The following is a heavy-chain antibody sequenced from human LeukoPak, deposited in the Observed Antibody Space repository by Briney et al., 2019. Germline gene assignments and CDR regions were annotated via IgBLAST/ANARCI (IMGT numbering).Heavy chain of an antibody. V-gene: IGHV4-34*01. CDR3: ARLARSYCSGGSCYYVDY. D-gene: IGHD2-15*01. Sequence: PSETLSLTCAVYGGSFSGYYWSWTRQPPGKGLEWIGEINHSGSTNYNPSLKSRVTISVDTSKNQFSLKLSSVTAADTAVYYCARLARSYCSGGSCYYVDYWGQGTLVTVSS. CDR2: INHSGST. CDR1: GGSFSGYY. J-gene: IGHJ4*02.